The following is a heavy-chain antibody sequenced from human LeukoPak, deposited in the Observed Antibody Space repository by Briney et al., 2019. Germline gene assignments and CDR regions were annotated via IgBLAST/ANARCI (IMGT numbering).Heavy chain of an antibody. CDR1: GGSISSDDYY. CDR2: IYYSGST. CDR3: ASTNCSSARCYGANWFDP. Sequence: SETLSLTCTVSGGSISSDDYYWSWNRQPPGKGLEWIGYIYYSGSTFHYNPSLESRVNISVDTSKHQFSLRLSSVTAIDTAVYYFASTNCSSARCYGANWFDPWGQGTLVTVSS. V-gene: IGHV4-30-4*08. D-gene: IGHD2-2*01. J-gene: IGHJ5*02.